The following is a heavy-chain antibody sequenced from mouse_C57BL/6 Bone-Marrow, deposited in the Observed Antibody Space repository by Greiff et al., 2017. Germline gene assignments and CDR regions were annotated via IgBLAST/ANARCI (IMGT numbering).Heavy chain of an antibody. CDR1: GYTFTSYG. V-gene: IGHV1-81*01. D-gene: IGHD1-1*01. CDR3: AREWNLYYCGSSLYAMDY. J-gene: IGHJ4*01. CDR2: IYPRSGNT. Sequence: QVQLQQSGAELARPGASVKLSCKASGYTFTSYGISWVKQRTGQGLEWIGEIYPRSGNTYYNEKFKGKATLTADKSSSTAYMELRSLTSEDSAVYFCAREWNLYYCGSSLYAMDYWGQGTSVTVSS.